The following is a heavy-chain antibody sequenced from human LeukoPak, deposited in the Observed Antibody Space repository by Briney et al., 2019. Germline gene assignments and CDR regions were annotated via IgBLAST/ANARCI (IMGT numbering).Heavy chain of an antibody. V-gene: IGHV3-30*18. Sequence: GGSLRLSCAASGFTFSSYGMHWVRQAPGKGLEWVAVISYDGSNKYYADSVKGRFTISRDNSKNTLYLQMNSQRTEDTAVYYCAKDYSGYDWWGHFDYWGQGTLVTVSS. CDR1: GFTFSSYG. CDR3: AKDYSGYDWWGHFDY. D-gene: IGHD5-12*01. J-gene: IGHJ4*02. CDR2: ISYDGSNK.